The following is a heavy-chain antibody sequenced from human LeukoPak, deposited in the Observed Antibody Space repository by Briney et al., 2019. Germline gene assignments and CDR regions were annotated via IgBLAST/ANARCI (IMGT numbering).Heavy chain of an antibody. D-gene: IGHD6-19*01. CDR3: ARGHSGWYDY. CDR2: ISGSGGNT. J-gene: IGHJ4*02. CDR1: GFTFSNYA. Sequence: GGSLRLSCAASGFTFSNYAMNWVRQAPGKGLEWVSSISGSGGNTYYANSVKGRFTISRHNSKNTLYLQMNCLRAEDTAIYYCARGHSGWYDYWGQGTLVTVSS. V-gene: IGHV3-23*01.